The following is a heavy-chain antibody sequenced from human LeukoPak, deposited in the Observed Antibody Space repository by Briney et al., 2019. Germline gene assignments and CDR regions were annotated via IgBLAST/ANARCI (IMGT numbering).Heavy chain of an antibody. CDR1: GGSFSGYY. V-gene: IGHV4-34*01. Sequence: SETLSLTCAVYGGSFSGYYWSWIRQPPGKGLEWIGEINHSGSTNYNPSLKSRVTISVDTSKNQFSLKLSSVTAADTAVYYCARGPIQLWFKYWGQGTLVTVSS. CDR2: INHSGST. J-gene: IGHJ4*02. D-gene: IGHD5-18*01. CDR3: ARGPIQLWFKY.